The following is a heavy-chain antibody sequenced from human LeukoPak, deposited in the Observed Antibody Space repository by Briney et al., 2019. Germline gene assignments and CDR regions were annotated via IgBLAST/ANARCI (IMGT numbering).Heavy chain of an antibody. Sequence: SETLSLTCTVSGGSISSYYWSWIRQPPGKGLEWIGYIYYSGSTNYNPSLKSRVTISVDTSKNQFSLKLSSVTAADTAVYYCTRGQWLPVFDFWGQGTLVTVSS. D-gene: IGHD3-22*01. V-gene: IGHV4-59*01. J-gene: IGHJ5*01. CDR2: IYYSGST. CDR3: TRGQWLPVFDF. CDR1: GGSISSYY.